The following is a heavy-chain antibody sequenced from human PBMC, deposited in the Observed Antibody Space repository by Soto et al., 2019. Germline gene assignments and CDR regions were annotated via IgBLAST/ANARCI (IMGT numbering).Heavy chain of an antibody. J-gene: IGHJ4*02. D-gene: IGHD3-3*01. V-gene: IGHV3-21*01. Sequence: EVQLVESGGGLVKPGGSLRLSCAASGFTFSSYSMNWVRQAPGKGLEWVSSISSSSSYIYYADSVKGRFTISRANAKNSLYRQMNSLRAEDTAVYYCARDWPDYDFWSGYYSYFDYWGQGTLVTVSS. CDR3: ARDWPDYDFWSGYYSYFDY. CDR1: GFTFSSYS. CDR2: ISSSSSYI.